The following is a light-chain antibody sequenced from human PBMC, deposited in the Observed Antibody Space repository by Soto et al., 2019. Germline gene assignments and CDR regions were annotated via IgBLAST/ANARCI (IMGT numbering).Light chain of an antibody. CDR2: AAS. CDR1: QGISSY. J-gene: IGKJ4*02. CDR3: QQSYSRLGT. Sequence: DIQMTQSPSSLSASVGDRVTITCRASQGISSYLNWYQQKPGKAPKLLIYAASSLQSGVPSRFSGSGSGTDFTLTISSLQSEDFAVYYCQQSYSRLGTFGEGTKVDIK. V-gene: IGKV1-39*01.